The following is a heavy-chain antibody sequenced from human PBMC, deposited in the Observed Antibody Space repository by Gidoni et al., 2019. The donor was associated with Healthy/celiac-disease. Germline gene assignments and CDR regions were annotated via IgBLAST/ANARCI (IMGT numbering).Heavy chain of an antibody. CDR1: GGSISSGGYS. CDR3: ASYGDYVAYFDF. Sequence: QLQLQESGSGLVKPAQTLSLTCAVSGGSISSGGYSGSWIRQPPGKGLEWIGYIYHSGITYYNPSLKSRVTISVDRSKNQFSLKLSSVTAADTAVYYCASYGDYVAYFDFWGQGTLVTVSS. V-gene: IGHV4-30-2*01. D-gene: IGHD4-17*01. CDR2: IYHSGIT. J-gene: IGHJ4*02.